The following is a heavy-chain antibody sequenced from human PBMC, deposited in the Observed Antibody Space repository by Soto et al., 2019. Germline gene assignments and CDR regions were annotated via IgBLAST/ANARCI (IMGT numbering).Heavy chain of an antibody. CDR1: GFTFNYYA. CDR3: VRDLGTSGCFY. J-gene: IGHJ4*02. CDR2: VSGRGDIT. V-gene: IGHV3-23*01. D-gene: IGHD6-19*01. Sequence: EVQLLESGGGLAQPGGSLRLSCAASGFTFNYYAMSWVRQAPGKGLEWVSGVSGRGDITYSADSVKGRFSISRDNSKNSLFLQMNSLRVEDTALYYCVRDLGTSGCFYWGQGTLVIVSS.